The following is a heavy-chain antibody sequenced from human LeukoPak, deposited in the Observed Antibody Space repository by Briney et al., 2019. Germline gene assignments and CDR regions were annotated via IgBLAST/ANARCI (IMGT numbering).Heavy chain of an antibody. CDR1: GFTFSRYS. V-gene: IGHV3-48*04. J-gene: IGHJ4*02. CDR3: ARGGIAVAAHFDY. CDR2: ISGGSSTI. Sequence: GGSLRLSCEASGFTFSRYSVNWVRQAPGKGLEWVSYISGGSSTIYYADSVKGRFTVSRDNAKNSLYLHMNSLRAEDTAVYYCARGGIAVAAHFDYWGQGTLVTVSS. D-gene: IGHD6-19*01.